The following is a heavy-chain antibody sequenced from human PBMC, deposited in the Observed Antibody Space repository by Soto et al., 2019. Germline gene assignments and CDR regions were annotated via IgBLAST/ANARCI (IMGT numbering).Heavy chain of an antibody. D-gene: IGHD6-13*01. CDR2: INYNGGT. CDR3: ARAPSYGAAAPSLDY. J-gene: IGHJ4*02. Sequence: PSETLSLTCAVYGESFSGYYWTWIRQPPGKGLEWIGEINYNGGTNYNPSLKSRSTNYNPSLTSRVTISVDTSKNQFSLRLSSVTAADTAVYYCARAPSYGAAAPSLDYWGQGTLVTVSS. CDR1: GESFSGYY. V-gene: IGHV4-34*01.